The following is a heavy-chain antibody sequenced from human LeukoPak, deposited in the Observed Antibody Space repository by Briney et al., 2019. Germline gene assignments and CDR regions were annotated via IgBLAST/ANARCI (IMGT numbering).Heavy chain of an antibody. V-gene: IGHV3-48*01. D-gene: IGHD5-12*01. CDR3: AKDWVGYGYYMDV. Sequence: GGSLRLSCAASGFTFSSYSMNWVRQAPGKGLEWVSYISSSSSTIYYADSVKGRFTISRDNAKNSLYLQMNSLRAEDTAVYYCAKDWVGYGYYMDVWGKGTTVTVSS. CDR2: ISSSSSTI. J-gene: IGHJ6*03. CDR1: GFTFSSYS.